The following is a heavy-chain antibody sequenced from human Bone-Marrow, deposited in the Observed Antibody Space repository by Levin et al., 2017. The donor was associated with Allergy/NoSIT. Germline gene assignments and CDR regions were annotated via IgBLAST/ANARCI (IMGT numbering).Heavy chain of an antibody. Sequence: LSLTCAASGFKFSSFGIHWVRQAPGKGLDWVAVISSDENNKFYSDSVRGRFTISRDNAKNTVYLQMHSLRADDTAVYYCAKDSYYDSSGSLDYWGQGTLVTVSS. J-gene: IGHJ4*02. V-gene: IGHV3-30*18. CDR3: AKDSYYDSSGSLDY. D-gene: IGHD3-22*01. CDR2: ISSDENNK. CDR1: GFKFSSFG.